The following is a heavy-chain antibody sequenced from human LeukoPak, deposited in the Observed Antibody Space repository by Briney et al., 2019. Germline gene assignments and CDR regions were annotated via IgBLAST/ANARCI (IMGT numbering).Heavy chain of an antibody. CDR3: ARGRPNYYFDC. CDR1: GFTVSSNY. Sequence: PGGSLRLSCAASGFTVSSNYMSWVRQAPGKGLEWVSVIYSGGSTHYPDSVKGRFTISRDNSRNTLYLQVNSLRAEDTAVYYCARGRPNYYFDCWGQGTLVTVSS. J-gene: IGHJ4*02. D-gene: IGHD4/OR15-4a*01. V-gene: IGHV3-66*01. CDR2: IYSGGST.